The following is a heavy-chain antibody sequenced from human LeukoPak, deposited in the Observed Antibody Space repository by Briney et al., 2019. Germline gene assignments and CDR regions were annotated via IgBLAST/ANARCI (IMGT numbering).Heavy chain of an antibody. CDR2: IQSSGST. V-gene: IGHV4-4*07. D-gene: IGHD3-22*01. Sequence: PSETLSLTCTVSGGSISPYYWNWIRQSAGKGLEWIGRIQSSGSTNYSPSLRGRLTISVDKSQNQFSLKLTSVTAADTAVYYCARAERQFYYDSSGSSYYYYMDVWGKGTTVAVSS. CDR1: GGSISPYY. CDR3: ARAERQFYYDSSGSSYYYYMDV. J-gene: IGHJ6*03.